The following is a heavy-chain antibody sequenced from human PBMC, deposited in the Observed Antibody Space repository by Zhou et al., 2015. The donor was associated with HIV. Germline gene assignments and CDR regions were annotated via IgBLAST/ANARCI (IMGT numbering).Heavy chain of an antibody. V-gene: IGHV3-30*02. CDR2: LRFDGTNK. CDR1: GLSFDTYG. J-gene: IGHJ5*02. D-gene: IGHD5-12*01. Sequence: QVHLVESGGGVVRPGGFLRLSCQTSGLSFDTYGMHWARQTPAKGLEWLSFLRFDGTNKYYADSVKDRFVTSRDNSNKTLFLDLHNLMVEDTGIYYCANDGQQWLRWGRWLDTWGPGPWSSSRQ. CDR3: ANDGQQWLRWGRWLDT.